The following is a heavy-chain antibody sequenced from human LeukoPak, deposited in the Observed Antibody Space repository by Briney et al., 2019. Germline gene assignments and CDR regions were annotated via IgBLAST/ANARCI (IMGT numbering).Heavy chain of an antibody. CDR3: ARGPSGLDV. CDR2: IDPTDSYT. CDR1: GYSFTSYW. V-gene: IGHV5-10-1*01. Sequence: GESLKISCKGSGYSFTSYWIIWVRQMPGKHLEWMARIDPTDSYTNYSPSFQGHVTISADTSISTAYLQWSSLKASGTAMYYCARGPSGLDVWGQGTPVTVSS. J-gene: IGHJ6*02.